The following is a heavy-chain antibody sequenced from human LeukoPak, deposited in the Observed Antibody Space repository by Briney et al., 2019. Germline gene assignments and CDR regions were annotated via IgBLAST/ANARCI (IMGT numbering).Heavy chain of an antibody. CDR2: ISGRVGGT. CDR3: AKFGGYPGDY. V-gene: IGHV3-23*01. Sequence: GGSLRLSCAASGFTFSTYAMSWVRQAPGKGLEWVSGISGRVGGTYYADSVKGRFTIARDNSKNTLYLQMNSLRASDTAVYYCAKFGGYPGDYWGQGTLVTVSS. D-gene: IGHD3-16*01. CDR1: GFTFSTYA. J-gene: IGHJ4*02.